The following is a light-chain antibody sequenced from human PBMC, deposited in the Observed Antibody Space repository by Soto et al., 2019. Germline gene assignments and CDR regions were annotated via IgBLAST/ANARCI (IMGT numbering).Light chain of an antibody. V-gene: IGKV1-6*01. CDR1: QSISNA. J-gene: IGKJ2*01. CDR2: STS. CDR3: IQDYNYPYT. Sequence: IQMTQSPSSLSASVGDRVTITCRASQSISNALNWYQRKPGKAPEFLIYSTSNLQSGVPPRFSGSGSGTDFTLTISSLQPEDFATYYCIQDYNYPYTFGQGTKLEIK.